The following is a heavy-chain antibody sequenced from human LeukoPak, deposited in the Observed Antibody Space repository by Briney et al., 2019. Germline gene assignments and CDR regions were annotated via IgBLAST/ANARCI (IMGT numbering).Heavy chain of an antibody. V-gene: IGHV3-74*01. CDR2: INSDGSST. CDR1: GFTFSHYW. Sequence: GGSLRLSCAASGFTFSHYWMHWVRQAPGKGLVWVSRINSDGSSTSYADSVKGRFTISRDNAKNTLYLQMNSLRAEDTAVYYCARDYYYDSRQFDYWGQGTLVTVSS. D-gene: IGHD3-22*01. J-gene: IGHJ4*02. CDR3: ARDYYYDSRQFDY.